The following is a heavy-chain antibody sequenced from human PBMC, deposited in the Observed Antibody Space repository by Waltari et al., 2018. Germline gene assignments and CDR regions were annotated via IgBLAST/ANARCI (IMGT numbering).Heavy chain of an antibody. J-gene: IGHJ4*02. V-gene: IGHV4-39*01. Sequence: QLQLQESGPGLVKPSETLSLTCTVSGGSISSSSYYWGWIRQPPGKGLGWIGSIYYSGGTYSTPPLKSRVTISVDTSKNRCSLKLSSVTAADTAVYYCARRTTVTSFDYWGQGTLVTVSS. CDR3: ARRTTVTSFDY. CDR2: IYYSGGT. CDR1: GGSISSSSYY. D-gene: IGHD4-17*01.